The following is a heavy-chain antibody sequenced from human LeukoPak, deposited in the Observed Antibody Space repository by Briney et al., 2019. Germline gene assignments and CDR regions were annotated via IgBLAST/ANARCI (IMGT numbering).Heavy chain of an antibody. Sequence: PGGSLRLSCAASGFTFSSYSMNWVRQAPGKGLEWVSSISSSSSYIYYADSVKGRFTISRDNSKNTLYLQMNSLRAEDTAVYYCAKGGEGQLERRLFDYWGQGTLVTVSS. CDR3: AKGGEGQLERRLFDY. V-gene: IGHV3-21*04. D-gene: IGHD1-1*01. J-gene: IGHJ4*02. CDR2: ISSSSSYI. CDR1: GFTFSSYS.